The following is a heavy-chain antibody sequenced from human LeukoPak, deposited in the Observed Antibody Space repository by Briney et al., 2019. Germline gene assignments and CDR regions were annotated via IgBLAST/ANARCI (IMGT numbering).Heavy chain of an antibody. CDR1: GFTFSDYY. CDR2: ISSSGSTI. D-gene: IGHD2-2*01. V-gene: IGHV3-11*01. J-gene: IGHJ5*02. CDR3: ARDWDQLRPDNWFDP. Sequence: PGGSLRLSCAASGFTFSDYYMSWIRQAPGKGLEWVSYISSSGSTIYYADSVKGRFTISRDNAKNSLYLQMNSLRAEDTAVYYCARDWDQLRPDNWFDPWGQGTLVTVSS.